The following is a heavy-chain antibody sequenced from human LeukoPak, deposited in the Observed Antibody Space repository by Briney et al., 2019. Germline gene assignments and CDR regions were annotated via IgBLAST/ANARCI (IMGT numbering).Heavy chain of an antibody. V-gene: IGHV4-34*01. CDR2: INHSGST. Sequence: SETLSLTCAVYGGSFSGYYWSWIRQPPGKGLEWIGEINHSGSTNYNPSLKSRVTISVDTSKNQFSLKLSSVTAADTAVYYCARVWGFYDFWSGYSSTYYGMDVWGQGTTVTVSS. J-gene: IGHJ6*02. CDR3: ARVWGFYDFWSGYSSTYYGMDV. D-gene: IGHD3-3*01. CDR1: GGSFSGYY.